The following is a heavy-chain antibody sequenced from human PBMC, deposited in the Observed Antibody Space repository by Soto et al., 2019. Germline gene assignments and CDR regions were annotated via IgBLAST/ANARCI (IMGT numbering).Heavy chain of an antibody. D-gene: IGHD6-19*01. J-gene: IGHJ4*02. Sequence: GGSLRLSCAASGFTFSSYAMSWVRQAPGKGLEWVSAISGSGGSTYYADSVKGRFTISRDNSKNTLYLQMNSLRAEDAALYYCAKDLTVAVAGMGYYFDYWGQGTLVTVSS. CDR2: ISGSGGST. V-gene: IGHV3-23*01. CDR3: AKDLTVAVAGMGYYFDY. CDR1: GFTFSSYA.